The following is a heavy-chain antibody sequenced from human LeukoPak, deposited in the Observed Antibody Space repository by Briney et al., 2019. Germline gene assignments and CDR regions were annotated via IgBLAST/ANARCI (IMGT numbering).Heavy chain of an antibody. CDR2: IIPIFGTA. J-gene: IGHJ5*02. CDR1: GGTFSSYA. D-gene: IGHD2-2*01. V-gene: IGHV1-69*13. Sequence: ASVKVSCKASGGTFSSYAISWVRQAPGQGLEWMGGIIPIFGTANYAQKFQGRVTITADESTSTAYMELSSLRSEDTAVYYCARDSIVVVPSPGYNWFDPWGQGTLVTVSS. CDR3: ARDSIVVVPSPGYNWFDP.